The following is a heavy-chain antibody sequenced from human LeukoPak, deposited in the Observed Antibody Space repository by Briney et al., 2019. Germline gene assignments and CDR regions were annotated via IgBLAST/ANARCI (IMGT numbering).Heavy chain of an antibody. CDR1: GFIFADEY. Sequence: GGSLRLSCAVSGFIFADEYMSLIRQAPGQGLEWVSYISNTGSNTNYADSVEGRFTISRDITENSLYLQMNSQRAVETAVYYCARSRGAGPGAYFDYWGQGTLVTVTS. CDR3: ARSRGAGPGAYFDY. D-gene: IGHD6-19*01. V-gene: IGHV3-11*03. J-gene: IGHJ4*02. CDR2: ISNTGSNT.